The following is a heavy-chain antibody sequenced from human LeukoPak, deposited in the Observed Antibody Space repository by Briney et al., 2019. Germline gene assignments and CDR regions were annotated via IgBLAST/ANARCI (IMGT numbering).Heavy chain of an antibody. CDR3: ARHRGFGAFDY. CDR2: IDPSDSYT. D-gene: IGHD3-10*01. V-gene: IGHV5-10-1*01. Sequence: GESLKISCKPSGYSFTTYWLSWVRQRPGKGLEWMGTIDPSDSYTNYSPSFQGHVTISTDQSISTAYLQCSSLKASDTAMYCCARHRGFGAFDYWAQGTLVTVSS. CDR1: GYSFTTYW. J-gene: IGHJ4*02.